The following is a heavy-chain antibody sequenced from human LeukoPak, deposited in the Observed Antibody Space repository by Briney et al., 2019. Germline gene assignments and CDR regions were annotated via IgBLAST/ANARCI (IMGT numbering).Heavy chain of an antibody. J-gene: IGHJ4*02. D-gene: IGHD6-13*01. CDR1: GFTVSSNY. CDR2: IYSGGST. V-gene: IGHV3-53*01. Sequence: GGSLRLSCAASGFTVSSNYMSWVRQAPGKGLEWVSVIYSGGSTYYADSVKGRFTISRDNSKKTLYLQMNSLRAEDMAVYYCARHASAAGPIDYWGQGTLVTVSS. CDR3: ARHASAAGPIDY.